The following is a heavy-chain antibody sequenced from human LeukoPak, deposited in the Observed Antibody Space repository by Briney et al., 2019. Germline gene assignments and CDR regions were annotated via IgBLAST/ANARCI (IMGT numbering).Heavy chain of an antibody. D-gene: IGHD6-13*01. J-gene: IGHJ4*02. CDR3: ARRSGSNWYGPFDY. CDR1: GGSISSSSYY. V-gene: IGHV4-39*01. CDR2: IYYSGST. Sequence: SETLSLTCSVSGGSISSSSYYWGWIRQPPGKGLEWIGSIYYSGSTYYHPSLKSRVTISVDTSKNQFSLTLSSVTAADTAVYYCARRSGSNWYGPFDYWGQGTLVTVSS.